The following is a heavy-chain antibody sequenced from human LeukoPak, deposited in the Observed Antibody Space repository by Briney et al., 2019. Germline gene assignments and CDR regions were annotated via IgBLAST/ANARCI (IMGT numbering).Heavy chain of an antibody. CDR3: AKMVSSGWYYFDY. CDR1: GFTFDDHA. CDR2: ISWNSGSI. J-gene: IGHJ4*02. Sequence: GGSLRLSCAASGFTFDDHAMHWVRQAPGKGLEWVSGISWNSGSIGYADSVKGRFTISRDNAKNSLYLQMNSLRAEDTALYYCAKMVSSGWYYFDYWGQGTLVTVSS. D-gene: IGHD6-19*01. V-gene: IGHV3-9*01.